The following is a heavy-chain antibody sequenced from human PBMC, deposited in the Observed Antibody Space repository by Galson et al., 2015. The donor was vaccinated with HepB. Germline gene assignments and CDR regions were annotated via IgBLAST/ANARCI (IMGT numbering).Heavy chain of an antibody. J-gene: IGHJ4*02. CDR1: GYTFTSYY. Sequence: SVRVSCTASGYTFTSYYMHWVRQAPGQGLEWVGIINPSGGSTSYAQTFQGRVTMTRDTSTSTVYLEMSSLRSEDTAVYYCARAAAGNYYDSSGYYPSGDYYFDYWGQGTLVTVSS. D-gene: IGHD3-22*01. V-gene: IGHV1-46*01. CDR2: INPSGGST. CDR3: ARAAAGNYYDSSGYYPSGDYYFDY.